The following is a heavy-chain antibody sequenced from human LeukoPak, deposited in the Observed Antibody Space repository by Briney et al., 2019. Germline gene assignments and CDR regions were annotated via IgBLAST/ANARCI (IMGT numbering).Heavy chain of an antibody. J-gene: IGHJ2*01. CDR3: ARRVVNNRNWYFNL. V-gene: IGHV5-51*01. CDR1: GYSFTSHW. Sequence: GESLKISCKGSGYSFTSHWIGWVRQMPGKGLEWMGIIYPGDSDTRYSPSFQGQVTISADKSINTAYLQWSSLKASDTAMYYCARRVVNNRNWYFNLWGRGTLVTVSS. CDR2: IYPGDSDT. D-gene: IGHD4-23*01.